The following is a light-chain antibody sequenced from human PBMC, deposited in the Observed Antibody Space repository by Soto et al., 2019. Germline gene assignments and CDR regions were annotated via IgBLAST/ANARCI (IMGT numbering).Light chain of an antibody. CDR2: EVR. Sequence: QSALTQPASVSGSAGQSITISCSGTMRDVGAYNLVSWYQQHPGTAPKLIIYEVRNRPSRISSLCSGSRSGNTASLTISGLQAEDEGDYYCSAYTNKTNLVFGGGTKLTVL. J-gene: IGLJ3*02. CDR3: SAYTNKTNLV. CDR1: MRDVGAYNL. V-gene: IGLV2-14*01.